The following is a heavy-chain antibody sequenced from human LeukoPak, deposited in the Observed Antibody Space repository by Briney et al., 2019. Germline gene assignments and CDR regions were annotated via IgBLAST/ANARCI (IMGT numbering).Heavy chain of an antibody. J-gene: IGHJ3*02. V-gene: IGHV4-31*03. CDR1: GGSISSGGYY. CDR3: ARDREYDSSGYYYRAGLFDI. D-gene: IGHD3-22*01. CDR2: IYYSGST. Sequence: SETLSLTCTVSGGSISSGGYYWSWIRQHPGKGLEWIGYIYYSGSTYYNPSRKSRVTISVDTSKNQFSLKLSSVTAADTAVYYCARDREYDSSGYYYRAGLFDIWGQGTMVTVSS.